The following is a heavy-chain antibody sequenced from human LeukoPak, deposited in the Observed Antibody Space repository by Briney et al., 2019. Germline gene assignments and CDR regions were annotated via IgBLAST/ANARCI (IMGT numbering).Heavy chain of an antibody. Sequence: SETLSLTCAVSGGSMSSTKWWSWVRQPPRKGLEWIGAIYHSGSTNYNPSLKSRLTISVDKSKNQVSLNLSSVTAADTAVYYCATSMVMNHYCFDYWAQGTLVTVSS. CDR3: ATSMVMNHYCFDY. V-gene: IGHV4-4*02. J-gene: IGHJ4*02. D-gene: IGHD1-14*01. CDR2: IYHSGST. CDR1: GGSMSSTKW.